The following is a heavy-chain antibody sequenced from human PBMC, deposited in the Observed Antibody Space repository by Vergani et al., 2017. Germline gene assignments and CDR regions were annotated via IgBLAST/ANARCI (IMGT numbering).Heavy chain of an antibody. CDR1: GGSISSSNW. J-gene: IGHJ6*03. CDR3: ARDLTTVTCPYYYYYMDG. D-gene: IGHD4-11*01. CDR2: IYHSGST. V-gene: IGHV4-4*02. Sequence: QVQLQESGPGLVKPSGTLSLTCAVSGGSISSSNWWSWVRQPPGKGLEWIGEIYHSGSTNYNPSLKSRVTISVDKAKNQFSLKLSSVTAADTAMYYCARDLTTVTCPYYYYYMDGGGKGTTVTVSS.